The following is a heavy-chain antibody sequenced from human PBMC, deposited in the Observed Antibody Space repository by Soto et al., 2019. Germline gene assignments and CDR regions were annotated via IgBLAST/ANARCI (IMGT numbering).Heavy chain of an antibody. CDR2: IKSKADGGTT. CDR3: TSDSYSTIIIVRFDY. CDR1: DFAFTNAW. V-gene: IGHV3-15*07. J-gene: IGHJ4*01. D-gene: IGHD3-22*01. Sequence: PGGSLRLSCAASDFAFTNAWINWVRQAPGKGLEWVGRIKSKADGGTTDYAAPVKGRFAISRDDSKNIVYLQMNSLKIEDTAVYYCTSDSYSTIIIVRFDYWGHGTLVTVSS.